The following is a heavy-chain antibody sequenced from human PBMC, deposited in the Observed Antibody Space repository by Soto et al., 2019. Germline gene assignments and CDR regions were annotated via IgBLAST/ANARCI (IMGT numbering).Heavy chain of an antibody. CDR2: ISGSGGST. D-gene: IGHD3-22*01. J-gene: IGHJ4*02. CDR1: GFTFSSYA. V-gene: IGHV3-23*01. CDR3: AKGSTYYYDSSGPSLGGPWIN. Sequence: EVQLLESGGGLVQPGGSLRLSCAASGFTFSSYAMSWVRQAPGKGLEWVSAISGSGGSTYYADSVKGRFTISRDNSKNTLYLQMNSLRVEDTAVYYCAKGSTYYYDSSGPSLGGPWINWGQGTLVTVSS.